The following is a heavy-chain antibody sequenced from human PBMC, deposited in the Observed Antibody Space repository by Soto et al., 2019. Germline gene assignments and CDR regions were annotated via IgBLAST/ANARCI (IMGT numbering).Heavy chain of an antibody. CDR3: SRGSGLNDGSDL. J-gene: IGHJ3*01. Sequence: QVHLVQSGAEVKSPGASVKISCKTSGYTFTNYGITWVRQAPGQGLEWVGWVNGDSGNTNYAPKMEGRVTMTTDASTSTADMELRRLRSDDTGVYYCSRGSGLNDGSDLRGQGTVVTV. CDR2: VNGDSGNT. V-gene: IGHV1-18*01. CDR1: GYTFTNYG. D-gene: IGHD3-10*01.